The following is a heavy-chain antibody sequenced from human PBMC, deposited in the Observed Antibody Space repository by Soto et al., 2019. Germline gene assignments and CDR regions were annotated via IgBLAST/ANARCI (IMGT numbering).Heavy chain of an antibody. CDR3: ARRDYYDSTGYSTW. CDR2: VHQSGST. D-gene: IGHD3-22*01. Sequence: QVQLQESGPGLVKPSGTLSLTCAVSGVSISSHNWWSWVRQPPGKGLEWIGEVHQSGSTNYNPSLKSRVTIAVDKSKNQFFLKLRSVTAADTGMYYCARRDYYDSTGYSTWWGKGRLVTVSS. J-gene: IGHJ4*02. V-gene: IGHV4-4*02. CDR1: GVSISSHNW.